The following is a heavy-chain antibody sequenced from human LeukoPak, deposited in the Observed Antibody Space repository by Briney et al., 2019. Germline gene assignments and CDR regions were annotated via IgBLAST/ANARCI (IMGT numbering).Heavy chain of an antibody. CDR2: IKSKSDGGTI. Sequence: TPGGSLRLSCAGAAFIFTDVWMSWVRQAPGKGLEWVGRIKSKSDGGTIDYAAPVKGRITVSRDDSRKTLSLELNTLKTEDTGVYYCTTDLDYWGQGTLVTVSS. V-gene: IGHV3-15*01. J-gene: IGHJ4*02. CDR3: TTDLDY. CDR1: AFIFTDVW.